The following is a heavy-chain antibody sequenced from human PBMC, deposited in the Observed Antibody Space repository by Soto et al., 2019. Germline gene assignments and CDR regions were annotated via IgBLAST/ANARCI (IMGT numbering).Heavy chain of an antibody. J-gene: IGHJ1*01. CDR2: IYSGGST. CDR3: ARDDYDSSGYPEYFQH. D-gene: IGHD3-22*01. Sequence: GGSLRLSCAASGFTVSSNYMSWVRQAPGKGLEWVSVIYSGGSTYYADSVKGRFTISRDNSKDTLYLQMNSLRAGDTAVYYCARDDYDSSGYPEYFQHWGQGTLVTVSS. CDR1: GFTVSSNY. V-gene: IGHV3-53*01.